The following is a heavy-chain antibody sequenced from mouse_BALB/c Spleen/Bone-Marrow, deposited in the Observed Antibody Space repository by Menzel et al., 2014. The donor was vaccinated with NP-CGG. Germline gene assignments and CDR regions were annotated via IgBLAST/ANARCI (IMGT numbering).Heavy chain of an antibody. CDR1: GYAFTNYL. CDR2: INPGSGGT. J-gene: IGHJ4*01. D-gene: IGHD1-2*01. Sequence: QVQLQQSGAELVRPGTSVKVSGKASGYAFTNYLIEWVKQRPGQGLEWIGVINPGSGGTNYNEKFKGKATLTADKSSSTAYMQLSSLTSDDSAVYFCARGGDYGFMDYWGQGTSVTVSS. CDR3: ARGGDYGFMDY. V-gene: IGHV1-54*01.